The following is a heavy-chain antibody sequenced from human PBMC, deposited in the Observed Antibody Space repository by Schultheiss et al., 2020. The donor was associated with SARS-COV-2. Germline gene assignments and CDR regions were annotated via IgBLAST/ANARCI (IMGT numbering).Heavy chain of an antibody. CDR2: IYSGGST. D-gene: IGHD6-19*01. J-gene: IGHJ4*02. V-gene: IGHV3-53*01. Sequence: GGSLRLSCAASGFTVSSNYMSWVRQAPGKGLEWVSVIYSGGSTYYADSVKGRFTISRDNSKNTLYLQMNSLRAEDTAVYYCARGVAGTRHFDYWGQGTLVTVSS. CDR1: GFTVSSNY. CDR3: ARGVAGTRHFDY.